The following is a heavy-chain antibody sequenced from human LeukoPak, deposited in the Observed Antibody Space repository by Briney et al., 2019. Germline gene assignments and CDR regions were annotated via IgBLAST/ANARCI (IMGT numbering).Heavy chain of an antibody. J-gene: IGHJ5*02. D-gene: IGHD2-2*01. CDR1: GFTFSSYS. V-gene: IGHV3-30*01. CDR3: ARGSTSSLSSGP. Sequence: GGSLRLSCTASGFTFSSYSMHWVRQAPGKGLEWVAVISYDGSNKYYADSVKGRFTISRDNSKNTLYVQMNSLRAEDTAVYYCARGSTSSLSSGPWGQGTLVIVSS. CDR2: ISYDGSNK.